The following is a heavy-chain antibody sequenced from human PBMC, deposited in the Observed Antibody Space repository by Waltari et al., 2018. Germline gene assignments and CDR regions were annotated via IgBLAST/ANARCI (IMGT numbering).Heavy chain of an antibody. CDR3: ARGSGYYYYFDY. Sequence: QLQLQESGPGLVKPSETLSLTCTVSGGSISSSSYYWGWIRQPPGKGLGWIGSIYYSGSTYYNPSLKSRVTISVDTSKNQFSLKLSSVTAADTAVYYCARGSGYYYYFDYWGQGTLVTVSS. CDR2: IYYSGST. D-gene: IGHD3-22*01. CDR1: GGSISSSSYY. V-gene: IGHV4-39*07. J-gene: IGHJ4*02.